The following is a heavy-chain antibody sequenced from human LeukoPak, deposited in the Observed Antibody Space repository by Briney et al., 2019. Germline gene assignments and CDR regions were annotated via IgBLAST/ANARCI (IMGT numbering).Heavy chain of an antibody. CDR1: GGSISGSHYY. D-gene: IGHD3-22*01. V-gene: IGHV4-39*02. Sequence: SETLSLTCTVSGGSISGSHYYWDWIRQPPGKGLEWLGNVFQSGSAYYSPSLKSRVSISVDTSKNEFSLKLYAVTAADTAVYYCAREGPPSPYYYDSSGYPGPFDYWGQGTLVTVSS. CDR3: AREGPPSPYYYDSSGYPGPFDY. CDR2: VFQSGSA. J-gene: IGHJ4*02.